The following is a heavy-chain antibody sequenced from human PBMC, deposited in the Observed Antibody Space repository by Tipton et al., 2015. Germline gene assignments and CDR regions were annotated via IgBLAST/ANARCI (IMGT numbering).Heavy chain of an antibody. CDR2: IDDSGTT. CDR3: ARDRVGHSSSFYDY. D-gene: IGHD6-6*01. CDR1: GASILSYY. V-gene: IGHV4-59*01. J-gene: IGHJ4*02. Sequence: TLSLTCTVSGASILSYYWNWIRLSPGKGLEWIGYIDDSGTTNYNPSLKSRVSMSVDTAKNQFSLNLSSVTAADTAVYYCARDRVGHSSSFYDYWGPGILVTVSS.